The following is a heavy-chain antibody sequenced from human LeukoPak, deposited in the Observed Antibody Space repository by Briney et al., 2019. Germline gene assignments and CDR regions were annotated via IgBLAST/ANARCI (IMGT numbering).Heavy chain of an antibody. CDR2: INHSGST. J-gene: IGHJ4*02. CDR1: GGSFSGYY. CDR3: ASSGCGGGSCYLYY. Sequence: SETLSLTCAVYGGSFSGYYWSWIRQPPGKGLEWIGEINHSGSTNYNPSLKSRVTISVDTSKNQFSLKLSSVTAADTAVYYCASSGCGGGSCYLYYWGQGTLVTVSS. V-gene: IGHV4-34*01. D-gene: IGHD2-15*01.